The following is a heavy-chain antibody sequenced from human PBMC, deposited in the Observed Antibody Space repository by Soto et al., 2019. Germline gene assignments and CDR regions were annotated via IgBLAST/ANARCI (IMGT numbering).Heavy chain of an antibody. Sequence: PGGSLRLSCAASGFNFCDYGMNGVRQAPGKGLDWVASISSRDTFIQYGDSVRGRFTISRDNARSTLYLHLNDVRADDTAVYYCARRENDKTSYSWLHWGRGTLVNVSS. CDR3: ARRENDKTSYSWLH. V-gene: IGHV3-21*06. CDR1: GFNFCDYG. D-gene: IGHD2-21*01. CDR2: ISSRDTFI. J-gene: IGHJ4*02.